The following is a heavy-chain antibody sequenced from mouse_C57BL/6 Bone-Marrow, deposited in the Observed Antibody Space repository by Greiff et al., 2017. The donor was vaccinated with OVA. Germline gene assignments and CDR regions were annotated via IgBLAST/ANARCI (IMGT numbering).Heavy chain of an antibody. CDR3: AAYDGYYEGNAGFAY. D-gene: IGHD2-3*01. CDR2: IHPSDSDT. Sequence: QVQLQQPGADLVKPGASVKVSCKASGYTFTSYWMHWVKQRPGQGLEWIGRIHPSDSDTNYNQKFKGKATLTVDKSSSTAYMQLSSLTSEDSSVYYCAAYDGYYEGNAGFAYWGQGTLVTVSA. V-gene: IGHV1-74*01. CDR1: GYTFTSYW. J-gene: IGHJ3*01.